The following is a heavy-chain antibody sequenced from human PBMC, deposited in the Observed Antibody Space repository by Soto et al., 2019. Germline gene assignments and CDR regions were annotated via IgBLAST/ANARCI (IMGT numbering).Heavy chain of an antibody. Sequence: QVQLVESGGGVVQPGRSLRLSCAASGFTFSSYTMHWVRQAPGKGLEWVAVISYDGSNKYNADSVKGRFTISRDNFKNTLYLQVNSLRAEDTAVYYCAREYIGVLYYYGMDVWGQGTTVTVSS. CDR2: ISYDGSNK. J-gene: IGHJ6*02. D-gene: IGHD2-8*01. V-gene: IGHV3-30-3*01. CDR1: GFTFSSYT. CDR3: AREYIGVLYYYGMDV.